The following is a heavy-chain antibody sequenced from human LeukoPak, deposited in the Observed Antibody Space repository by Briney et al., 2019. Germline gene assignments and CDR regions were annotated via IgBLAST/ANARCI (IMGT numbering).Heavy chain of an antibody. Sequence: SETLSLTCTVSGGSISSANYYRNWIRQPPGKGLEWIGYISYSGSTHYNPSLKSRATISADTSKNQFSLKLTSMTAADTAVYHCARGGEGYNYVYWGQGTLVTVSS. CDR3: ARGGEGYNYVY. CDR2: ISYSGST. V-gene: IGHV4-30-4*01. D-gene: IGHD5-24*01. CDR1: GGSISSANYY. J-gene: IGHJ4*02.